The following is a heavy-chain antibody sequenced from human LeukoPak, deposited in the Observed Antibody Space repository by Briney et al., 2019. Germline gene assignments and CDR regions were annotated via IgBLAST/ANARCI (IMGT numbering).Heavy chain of an antibody. Sequence: SVKVSCKASGGTFSSYAISWVRQAPGQGLEWMGGIIPIFGTANYAQKFQGRVTITADKSTSTAYMVLSSLRSEDTAVYYCARDSPWYCSGGSCYSYWGQGTLVTVSS. V-gene: IGHV1-69*06. J-gene: IGHJ4*02. CDR3: ARDSPWYCSGGSCYSY. CDR2: IIPIFGTA. CDR1: GGTFSSYA. D-gene: IGHD2-15*01.